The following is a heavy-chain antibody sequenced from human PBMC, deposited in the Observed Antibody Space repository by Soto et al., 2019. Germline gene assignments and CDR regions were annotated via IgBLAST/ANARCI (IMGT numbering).Heavy chain of an antibody. V-gene: IGHV5-51*01. CDR1: GYTFTSHW. CDR2: IYPSDSDS. CDR3: GSAISFWGEYYFDY. J-gene: IGHJ4*02. D-gene: IGHD3-16*01. Sequence: PGESLKISCKGSGYTFTSHWIGWVRQMPGKGLEWMGIIYPSDSDSRYSPSFQGQVTMSADESISTAYLQWSSLKASDTAMYYCGSAISFWGEYYFDYWGQGTLVTVSS.